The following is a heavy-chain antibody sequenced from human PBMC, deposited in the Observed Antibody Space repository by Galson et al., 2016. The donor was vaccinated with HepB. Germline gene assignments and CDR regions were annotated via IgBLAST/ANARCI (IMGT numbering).Heavy chain of an antibody. CDR2: RKEDGSEK. CDR3: GRYRAPAS. CDR1: GFTFSNSW. J-gene: IGHJ5*02. D-gene: IGHD1-14*01. Sequence: SLRLSCAASGFTFSNSWMTWVRQAPGKGLEWVANRKEDGSEKHYVDSVKGRFTISTDSAKNSVFLQMSSLRGEDTATYYCGRYRAPASWGPGTLVTGSS. V-gene: IGHV3-7*03.